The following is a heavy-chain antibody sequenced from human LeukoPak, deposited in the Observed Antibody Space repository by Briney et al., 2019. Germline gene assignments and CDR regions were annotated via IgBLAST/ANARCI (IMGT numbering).Heavy chain of an antibody. J-gene: IGHJ6*02. CDR1: GFTFSSYG. Sequence: GGSLRLSCAASGFTFSSYGMHWVRQAPGKGPEWVAVIWYDGSNKYYADSVKGRFTISRDNSKNTLYLQMNSLRAEDTAVYYCAREGRFYGMDVWGQGTTVTVSS. CDR3: AREGRFYGMDV. D-gene: IGHD3-3*01. V-gene: IGHV3-33*01. CDR2: IWYDGSNK.